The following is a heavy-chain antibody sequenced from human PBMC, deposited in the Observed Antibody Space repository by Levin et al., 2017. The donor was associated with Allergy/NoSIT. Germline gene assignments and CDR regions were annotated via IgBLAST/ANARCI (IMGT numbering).Heavy chain of an antibody. Sequence: PGGSLRLSCAVSGFSISDYAMAWVRQAPGKGLEWVSEITGGGFNTYYGDSVKGRFTVSKDDSKDMLYLDLSSLRVEDTAVYYCAKKQGATSGFSFDVWGQGTMVTVSS. D-gene: IGHD4/OR15-4a*01. V-gene: IGHV3-23*01. J-gene: IGHJ3*01. CDR2: ITGGGFNT. CDR1: GFSISDYA. CDR3: AKKQGATSGFSFDV.